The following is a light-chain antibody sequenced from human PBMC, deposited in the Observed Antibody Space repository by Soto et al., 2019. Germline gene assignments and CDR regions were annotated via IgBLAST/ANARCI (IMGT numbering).Light chain of an antibody. CDR2: GVS. J-gene: IGKJ4*01. V-gene: IGKV3-20*01. Sequence: EVVLTQSPGTLSLSPGESATLSCRASQSVSSNYLAWYQQKPGQAPRLLIYGVSTRATDIPDRFSGSGSGTDFSLTISRLEPEDFALYYCQQYFTSPLTFGGGTKVEIK. CDR3: QQYFTSPLT. CDR1: QSVSSNY.